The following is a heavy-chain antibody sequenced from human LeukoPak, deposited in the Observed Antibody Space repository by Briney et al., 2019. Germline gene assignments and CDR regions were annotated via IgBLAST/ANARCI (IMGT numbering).Heavy chain of an antibody. D-gene: IGHD6-19*01. Sequence: GGSLRLSCAASGFTFSSYALTLVRQAPGKGLEWVSTISNSGGSTYYADSVKGRFTISRDNSKNALYLQMNSLRAEDTAIYYCAKESSSGGLDYWGQGTLVTVSS. CDR3: AKESSSGGLDY. CDR2: ISNSGGST. J-gene: IGHJ4*02. V-gene: IGHV3-23*01. CDR1: GFTFSSYA.